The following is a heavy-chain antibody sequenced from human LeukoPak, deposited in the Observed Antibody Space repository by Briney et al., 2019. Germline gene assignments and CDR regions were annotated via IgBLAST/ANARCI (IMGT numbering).Heavy chain of an antibody. Sequence: SQTLSLTCDISGDSVSSNSAAWNWIRQSPSRGLEWLGRDYFRSKWYFDYAESVKGRMTMNADTSKNQFSLQMISVTPEDTAVYYCAKAAEHYYSPGEWFDPWGQGTLVTVSS. V-gene: IGHV6-1*01. D-gene: IGHD3-10*01. CDR3: AKAAEHYYSPGEWFDP. J-gene: IGHJ5*02. CDR1: GDSVSSNSAA. CDR2: DYFRSKWYF.